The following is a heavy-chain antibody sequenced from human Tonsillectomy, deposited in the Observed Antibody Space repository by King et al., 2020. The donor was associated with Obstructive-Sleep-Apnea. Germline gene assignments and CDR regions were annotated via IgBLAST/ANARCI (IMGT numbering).Heavy chain of an antibody. D-gene: IGHD3-22*01. V-gene: IGHV3-23*04. CDR3: AKEDSYYYDSSGSYSDY. J-gene: IGHJ4*02. Sequence: VQLVESGGGLVQPGGSLRLSCAASGFTFSSYAMSWVRQAPGKGLEWVSAISGSGGSTYYADSVKGRFTISRDNSKNTLYLQMNSLRAEDTAVYYGAKEDSYYYDSSGSYSDYWGQGTLVTVSS. CDR2: ISGSGGST. CDR1: GFTFSSYA.